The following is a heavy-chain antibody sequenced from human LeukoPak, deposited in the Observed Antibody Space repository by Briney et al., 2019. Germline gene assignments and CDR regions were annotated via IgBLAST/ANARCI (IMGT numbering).Heavy chain of an antibody. D-gene: IGHD6-13*01. CDR1: GFTFSSYG. Sequence: PGGSLRLSCAASGFTFSSYGIHWVRQAPGKGLEWVAVVSSDGSIKYYADSGKGRFTISRDTSKNTVYLQMNSLGTEDTAFYCCARGYSSSWLGYFDYWGQGTLVTVSS. V-gene: IGHV3-30*03. CDR2: VSSDGSIK. CDR3: ARGYSSSWLGYFDY. J-gene: IGHJ4*02.